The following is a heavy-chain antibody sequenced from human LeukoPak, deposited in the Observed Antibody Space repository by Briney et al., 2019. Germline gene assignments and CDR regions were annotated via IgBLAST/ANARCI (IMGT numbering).Heavy chain of an antibody. CDR1: GSTVSSNS. Sequence: GGSLRLSCTVSGSTVSSNSMSWVRQAPGKGLEWVSFIYSGTIHYSDSVKGRFTISRDNSKNTLYLQMNSLRAEDTAVYYCARRAGAYSHPYDYWGQGALVTVSS. CDR2: IYSGTI. D-gene: IGHD4/OR15-4a*01. J-gene: IGHJ4*02. CDR3: ARRAGAYSHPYDY. V-gene: IGHV3-53*01.